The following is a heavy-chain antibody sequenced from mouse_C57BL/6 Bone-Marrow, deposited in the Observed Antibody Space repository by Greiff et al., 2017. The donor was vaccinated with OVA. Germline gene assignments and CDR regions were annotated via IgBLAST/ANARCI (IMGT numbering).Heavy chain of an antibody. J-gene: IGHJ2*01. D-gene: IGHD1-1*01. Sequence: VQLQQSGAELVRPGASVKLSCKASGYTFTSYGISWVKQRTGQGLEWIGEIYPRSGNTYYNEKFKGKATLTADKSSSTAYMELRSLTSEDSAVVFCAKGNYGRSLGDYWGQGTTLTVSS. CDR2: IYPRSGNT. CDR3: AKGNYGRSLGDY. CDR1: GYTFTSYG. V-gene: IGHV1-81*01.